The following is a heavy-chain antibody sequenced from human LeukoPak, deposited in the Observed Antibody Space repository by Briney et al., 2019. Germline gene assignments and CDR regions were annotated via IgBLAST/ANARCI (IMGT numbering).Heavy chain of an antibody. D-gene: IGHD6-19*01. CDR1: GYTFTGYY. J-gene: IGHJ4*02. CDR3: ARDTYNSGWCSDY. CDR2: INPNSGGT. Sequence: ASVKVSRKASGYTFTGYYMHWVRQAPGQGLEWMGWINPNSGGTNYAQKFQGRVTMTRDTSISTAYMELSRLRSDDTAVYYCARDTYNSGWCSDYWGQGTLVTVSS. V-gene: IGHV1-2*02.